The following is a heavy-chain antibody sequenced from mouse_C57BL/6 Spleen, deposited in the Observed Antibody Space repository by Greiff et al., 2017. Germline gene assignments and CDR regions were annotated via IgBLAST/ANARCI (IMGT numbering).Heavy chain of an antibody. CDR3: AYDYDVAY. J-gene: IGHJ3*01. D-gene: IGHD2-4*01. Sequence: QVQLQQSGPELVKPGASVKISCKASGYAFSSSWMNWVKQRPGKGLEGIGRIYPGDGDTNYNGKFKGKATLTADKSSSTAYMQLSSLTSEDSAVYFCAYDYDVAYWGQGTLVTVSA. CDR2: IYPGDGDT. V-gene: IGHV1-82*01. CDR1: GYAFSSSW.